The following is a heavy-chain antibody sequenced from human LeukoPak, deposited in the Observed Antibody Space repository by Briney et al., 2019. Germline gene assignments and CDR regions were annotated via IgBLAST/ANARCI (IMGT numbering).Heavy chain of an antibody. V-gene: IGHV3-74*01. CDR3: AMGPYYYDSSGYYY. D-gene: IGHD3-22*01. Sequence: GGSLRLSCAASGFTFSSYWMHWVRQAPGKGLVWVSRINSDGSSTNYADSVKGRFTISRDNAKNTLFLQMNSLRAEDTAVYYCAMGPYYYDSSGYYYWGQGTLVTVSS. CDR1: GFTFSSYW. J-gene: IGHJ4*02. CDR2: INSDGSST.